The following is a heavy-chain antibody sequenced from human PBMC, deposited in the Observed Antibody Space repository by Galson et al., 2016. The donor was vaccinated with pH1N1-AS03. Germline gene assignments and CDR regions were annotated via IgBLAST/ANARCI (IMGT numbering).Heavy chain of an antibody. CDR3: ARDTARSFDY. D-gene: IGHD5-18*01. Sequence: SCAVSGFTFRDYNLNWVRQAPGKGPEWVSSIEASSTYIYYADSVKGRFTISRDNSKNSLYLQMNSLRAEDTAVYYCARDTARSFDYWGLGTLVSVSS. CDR1: GFTFRDYN. V-gene: IGHV3-21*01. J-gene: IGHJ4*02. CDR2: IEASSTYI.